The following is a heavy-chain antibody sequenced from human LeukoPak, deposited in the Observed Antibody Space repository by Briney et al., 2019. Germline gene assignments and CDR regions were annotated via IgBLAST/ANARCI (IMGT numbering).Heavy chain of an antibody. CDR3: VSDPGYYDSSGFHPFDY. V-gene: IGHV3-74*01. Sequence: PGGSLRLSCAASGFTFSSYWMHWVRHAPGKGLVWVSRTNSDGSSRSYADSVKGRFTISRDNAKNTLYLQMNSLRAEDTAVYYCVSDPGYYDSSGFHPFDYWGQGTLVTVSS. J-gene: IGHJ4*02. CDR1: GFTFSSYW. D-gene: IGHD3-22*01. CDR2: TNSDGSSR.